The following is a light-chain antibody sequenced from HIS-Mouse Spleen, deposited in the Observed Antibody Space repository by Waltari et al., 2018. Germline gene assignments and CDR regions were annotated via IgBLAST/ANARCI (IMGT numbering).Light chain of an antibody. Sequence: SYALTQPPSVSVSPGQTARITCSWHALPKKYAYWYQQKSGQAPVLVIYEDSKRPSGIPERFSGSSSGTMATLTISGAQVEDEADYYCYSTDSSGNHRVFGGGTKLTVL. CDR3: YSTDSSGNHRV. CDR1: ALPKKY. J-gene: IGLJ2*01. V-gene: IGLV3-10*01. CDR2: EDS.